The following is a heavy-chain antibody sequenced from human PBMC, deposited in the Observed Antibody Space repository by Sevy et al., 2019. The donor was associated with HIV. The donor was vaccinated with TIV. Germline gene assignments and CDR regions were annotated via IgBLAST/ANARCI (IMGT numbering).Heavy chain of an antibody. J-gene: IGHJ4*02. Sequence: VSVKVSCKVSGSTLSRLSMHWVRQVPGKGLEWMGSFDPEDGETIYARKFQGRVSMTEDTSTDTAYMELGSLRSEDTAVYYCATTKDYYESYGSPFDYWGQGTLVTVSS. CDR1: GSTLSRLS. D-gene: IGHD3-22*01. CDR3: ATTKDYYESYGSPFDY. V-gene: IGHV1-24*01. CDR2: FDPEDGET.